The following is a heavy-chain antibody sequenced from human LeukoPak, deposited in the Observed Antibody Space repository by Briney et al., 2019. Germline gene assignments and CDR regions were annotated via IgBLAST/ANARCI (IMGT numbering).Heavy chain of an antibody. CDR3: TQGRYFDI. CDR2: IKSKTDGETT. V-gene: IGHV3-15*01. D-gene: IGHD3-10*01. J-gene: IGHJ2*01. Sequence: GGSLRLSCAASGFTFSNAWMSWVRQAPGKGLEWVGLIKSKTDGETTDYAAPVKGRFTISRDDSRSTLFLQMNSLKTEDTAVYYCTQGRYFDIWGRGPLVTVSS. CDR1: GFTFSNAW.